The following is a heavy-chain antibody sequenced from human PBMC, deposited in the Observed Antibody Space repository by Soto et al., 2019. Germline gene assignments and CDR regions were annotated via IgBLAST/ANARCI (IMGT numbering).Heavy chain of an antibody. J-gene: IGHJ5*02. V-gene: IGHV3-30-3*01. Sequence: QVQLVESGGGVVQPGRSLRLSCAASGFTFSSYAMHWVRQAPGQGLEWVAVISYDGSNKYYADSVKGRFTISRDNSKNTLYLQMNSLRAEDTAVYYCAREDYDSENWFDPWGQGTLVTVSS. CDR2: ISYDGSNK. CDR3: AREDYDSENWFDP. D-gene: IGHD3-16*01. CDR1: GFTFSSYA.